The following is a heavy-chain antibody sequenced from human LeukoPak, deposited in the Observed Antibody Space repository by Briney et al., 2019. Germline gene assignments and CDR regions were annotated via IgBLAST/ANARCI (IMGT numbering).Heavy chain of an antibody. J-gene: IGHJ4*02. CDR3: AGSSGWYFRSFYY. CDR2: IYYSEST. V-gene: IGHV4-31*03. CDR1: GVSISSGGYY. Sequence: NPAETLSLTCTVSGVSISSGGYYWSWIRQHPGKGLEWIVYIYYSESTYYNPSLKSRVTISVDTSKNQFSLKLSSVTAADTAVYYCAGSSGWYFRSFYYWGQGTLVTVSS. D-gene: IGHD6-19*01.